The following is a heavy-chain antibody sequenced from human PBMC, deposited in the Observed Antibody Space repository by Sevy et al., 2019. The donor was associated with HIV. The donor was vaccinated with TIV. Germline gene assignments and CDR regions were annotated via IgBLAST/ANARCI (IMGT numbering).Heavy chain of an antibody. Sequence: ASVKVSCKTSGYTFIKHPLSWVRQAPGQGLEWMGCIRTYNGETKYEQKFQGRATMTTDTSTSTAYMELRSLRSSVTALYYCARDSDGSGRYYLDYFGSWGQGTLVTVSS. D-gene: IGHD3-22*01. CDR3: ARDSDGSGRYYLDYFGS. J-gene: IGHJ4*02. V-gene: IGHV1-18*01. CDR1: GYTFIKHP. CDR2: IRTYNGET.